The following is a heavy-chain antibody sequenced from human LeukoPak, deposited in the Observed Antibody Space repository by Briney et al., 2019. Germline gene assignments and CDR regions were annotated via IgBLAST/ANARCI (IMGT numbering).Heavy chain of an antibody. V-gene: IGHV3-20*04. CDR2: TNWNGNSP. D-gene: IGHD6-25*01. CDR1: GFNFNEFA. J-gene: IGHJ6*03. CDR3: AREFILAAGAYYYYMDV. Sequence: PGGSLRLSCAASGFNFNEFAMMWVRQVPGKGLEWVATTNWNGNSPDYADSVRGRFTISRDNAKNSLYLEMNSLRAEDTAFYYCAREFILAAGAYYYYMDVWGKGTTVTVSS.